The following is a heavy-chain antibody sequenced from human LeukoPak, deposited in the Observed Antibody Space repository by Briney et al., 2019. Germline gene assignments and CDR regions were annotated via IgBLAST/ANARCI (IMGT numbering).Heavy chain of an antibody. CDR2: INHSGST. J-gene: IGHJ4*02. CDR1: GGSFSGYY. CDR3: ARGLGYSCGHQGLDY. V-gene: IGHV4-34*01. D-gene: IGHD5-18*01. Sequence: SETLSLTCAVYGGSFSGYYWSWIRQPPGKGLEWIGEINHSGSTNYNPSLKSRVTISVDTSRNQFSLKLSSVTAADTAVYYCARGLGYSCGHQGLDYWGQGTLVTVSS.